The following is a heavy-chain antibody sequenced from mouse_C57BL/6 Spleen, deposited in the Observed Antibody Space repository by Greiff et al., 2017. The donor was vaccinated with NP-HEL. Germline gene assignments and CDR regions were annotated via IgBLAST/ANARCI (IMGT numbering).Heavy chain of an antibody. V-gene: IGHV1-82*01. D-gene: IGHD2-5*01. Sequence: VQLQQSGPELVKPGASVKISCKASGYAFSSSWMNWVKQRPGKGLEWIGRIYPGDGDTNYNGKFKGKATLTADKSSSTAYMQRSSLTSEDSAVYFCAQYSNSWYFDVWGTGTTVTVSS. CDR3: AQYSNSWYFDV. J-gene: IGHJ1*03. CDR2: IYPGDGDT. CDR1: GYAFSSSW.